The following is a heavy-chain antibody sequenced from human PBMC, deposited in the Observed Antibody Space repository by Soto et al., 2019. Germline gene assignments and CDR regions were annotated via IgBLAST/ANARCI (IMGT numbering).Heavy chain of an antibody. V-gene: IGHV1-46*01. CDR3: ATAPDKYSSSWYVLY. CDR1: GYTFTSYY. D-gene: IGHD6-13*01. CDR2: INPSGGST. Sequence: GASVKVSCKASGYTFTSYYMHWVRQAPGQGLEWMGIINPSGGSTSYAQKFQGRVTMTKDTSTDTVYMELSSLRSEDTAVYYCATAPDKYSSSWYVLYWGQGTLVTVSS. J-gene: IGHJ4*02.